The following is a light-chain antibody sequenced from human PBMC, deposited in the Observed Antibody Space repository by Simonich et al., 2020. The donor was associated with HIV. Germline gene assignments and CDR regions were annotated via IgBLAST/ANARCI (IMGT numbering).Light chain of an antibody. V-gene: IGKV1-NL1*01. Sequence: DIQMTQSPSSLSASVGDRVTITSRASQGVSNSLAWYQQKPGNAPKLLLYAASRLERGVPSRFSGSGSGTDYTLTISSLQPEDFATYYCQQYYSTLMYTFGQGTKLEIK. CDR1: QGVSNS. CDR2: AAS. CDR3: QQYYSTLMYT. J-gene: IGKJ2*01.